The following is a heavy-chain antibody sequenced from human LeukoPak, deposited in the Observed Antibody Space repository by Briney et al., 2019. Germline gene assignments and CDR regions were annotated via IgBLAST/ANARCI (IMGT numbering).Heavy chain of an antibody. Sequence: SETLSLTCGVSGGSFSGYYWSWIRQPPGKGLEWIGEINHSGSTNYSPSLKSRVTISVDTSKNQFSLKLSSVTAADTAVYYCARFLTVVRYFDLWGRGTLVTVSS. J-gene: IGHJ2*01. CDR1: GGSFSGYY. CDR2: INHSGST. CDR3: ARFLTVVRYFDL. V-gene: IGHV4-34*01. D-gene: IGHD4-23*01.